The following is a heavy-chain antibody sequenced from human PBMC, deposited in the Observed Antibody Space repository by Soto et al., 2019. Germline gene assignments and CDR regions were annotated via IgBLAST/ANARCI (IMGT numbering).Heavy chain of an antibody. CDR1: GFSFRSYS. CDR2: VSGSGNTQ. CDR3: ARDPKSGNQKLYFDY. Sequence: EVQLVESGGNLVQPGGSLRLSCVASGFSFRSYSMNWVRQAPGKGPEWVAYVSGSGNTQYYADSVKGRFTISRDNAMQSLYLQLNSLRDEDTAVYYCARDPKSGNQKLYFDYWDQGALVTVSS. D-gene: IGHD1-26*01. V-gene: IGHV3-48*02. J-gene: IGHJ4*02.